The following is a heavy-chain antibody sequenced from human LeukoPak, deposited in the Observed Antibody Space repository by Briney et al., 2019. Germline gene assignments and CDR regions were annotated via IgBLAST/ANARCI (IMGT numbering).Heavy chain of an antibody. Sequence: SETLSLTCSVSGASINNNDYYRDWIRQPPGKGLEWIGALSYSGNTYYNPSLKSRVTISVDTSKNQFSLRLRSVIAADTALYFCARRTSHPVGAVDYWGQGTLVTVAS. CDR3: ARRTSHPVGAVDY. CDR1: GASINNNDYY. CDR2: LSYSGNT. J-gene: IGHJ4*02. V-gene: IGHV4-39*01.